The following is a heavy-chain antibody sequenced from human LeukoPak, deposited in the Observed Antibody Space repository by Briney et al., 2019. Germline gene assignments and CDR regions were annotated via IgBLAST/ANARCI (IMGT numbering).Heavy chain of an antibody. V-gene: IGHV3-74*01. Sequence: PGGSLRLSCAASGFTFGSYWMHWVRQAPGKGLVWVSLIKNDGSTTRYADSVKGRFTISRDNAKNTLYLQMNSLRAEDTAVYYCARGYSGSLDYWGQGTLVTVSS. CDR1: GFTFGSYW. D-gene: IGHD3-10*01. J-gene: IGHJ4*02. CDR2: IKNDGSTT. CDR3: ARGYSGSLDY.